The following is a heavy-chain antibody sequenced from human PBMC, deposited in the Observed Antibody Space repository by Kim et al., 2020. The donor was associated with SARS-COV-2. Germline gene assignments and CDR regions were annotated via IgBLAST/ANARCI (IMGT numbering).Heavy chain of an antibody. CDR1: GFTFSNAW. CDR2: IKSKTDGGTT. V-gene: IGHV3-15*01. D-gene: IGHD2-2*02. J-gene: IGHJ4*02. Sequence: GGSLRLSCAASGFTFSNAWMSWVRQAPGKGLEWVGRIKSKTDGGTTDYAAPVKGRFTISRDDSKNTLYLQMNSLKTEDTAVYYCTTRGRYCSSTSCYTDLDYWGQGTLVTVSS. CDR3: TTRGRYCSSTSCYTDLDY.